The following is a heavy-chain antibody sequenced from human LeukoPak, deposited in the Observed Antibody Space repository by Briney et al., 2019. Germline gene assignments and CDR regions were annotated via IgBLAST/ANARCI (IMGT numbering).Heavy chain of an antibody. J-gene: IGHJ3*02. D-gene: IGHD3-10*01. CDR1: GFTFSDYY. CDR3: AKASLPLWFGEFYAFDI. Sequence: PGGSLRLSCAASGFTFSDYYMSWIRQAPGKGLEWVSYISSSGSTIYYADSVKGRFTISRDNAKNSLYLQMNSLRAEDTAVYYCAKASLPLWFGEFYAFDIWGQGTMVTVSS. CDR2: ISSSGSTI. V-gene: IGHV3-11*01.